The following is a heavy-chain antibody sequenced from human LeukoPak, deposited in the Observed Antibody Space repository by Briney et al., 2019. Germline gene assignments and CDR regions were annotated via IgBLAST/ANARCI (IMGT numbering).Heavy chain of an antibody. CDR1: GVSMSSNY. D-gene: IGHD7-27*01. Sequence: PSETLSLTCTVSGVSMSSNYWNWIRQPPGRGLEWIGYIYYSGDTYYNPSLKSRVTISVDTSKNHFSLKLTSVTAADTAVYYCARGRTGGGGLVFFDFWGQGALVTVSS. J-gene: IGHJ4*02. CDR2: IYYSGDT. V-gene: IGHV4-59*01. CDR3: ARGRTGGGGLVFFDF.